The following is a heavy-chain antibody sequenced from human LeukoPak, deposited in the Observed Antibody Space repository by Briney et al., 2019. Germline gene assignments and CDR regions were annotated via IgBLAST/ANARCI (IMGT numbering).Heavy chain of an antibody. D-gene: IGHD2-2*01. CDR1: GFTVSSNY. Sequence: GGSLRLSCAASGFTVSSNYMSWVRQAPGKGLEWGSVIYSGGSTYYADSVKGRFTISRDNSKNTLYLQMNSLRAEDTAVYYCARQSRYCSSTSCPRGAFDIWGQGTMVTVSS. CDR2: IYSGGST. CDR3: ARQSRYCSSTSCPRGAFDI. J-gene: IGHJ3*02. V-gene: IGHV3-66*02.